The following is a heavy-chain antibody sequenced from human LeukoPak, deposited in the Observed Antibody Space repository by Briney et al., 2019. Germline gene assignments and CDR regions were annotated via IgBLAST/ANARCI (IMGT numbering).Heavy chain of an antibody. CDR1: GGSISSGGYS. D-gene: IGHD4-17*01. Sequence: PSQTLSLTCAVSGGSISSGGYSWSWIRQPPGKGLEWIGYIYHSGSTYYNPSLKSRVTISVDRSKNQFSLKLSSVTAADTAVYYCARAIYGDPYYFDYWGQGTLVTVSS. J-gene: IGHJ4*02. CDR2: IYHSGST. CDR3: ARAIYGDPYYFDY. V-gene: IGHV4-30-2*01.